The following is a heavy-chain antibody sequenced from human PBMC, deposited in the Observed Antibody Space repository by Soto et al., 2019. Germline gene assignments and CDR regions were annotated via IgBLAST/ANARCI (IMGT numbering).Heavy chain of an antibody. Sequence: GGSLRLSCAASGFTFSSYAMSWVRQAPGKGLEWVSAISGSGGSTYYADSVKGRFTISRDNSKNTLYLQMNSLRAEDTAVYYCAKDWAYCSSTSCYYYYYYYMDVWGKGTTVTVSS. CDR3: AKDWAYCSSTSCYYYYYYYMDV. CDR2: ISGSGGST. D-gene: IGHD2-2*01. CDR1: GFTFSSYA. J-gene: IGHJ6*03. V-gene: IGHV3-23*01.